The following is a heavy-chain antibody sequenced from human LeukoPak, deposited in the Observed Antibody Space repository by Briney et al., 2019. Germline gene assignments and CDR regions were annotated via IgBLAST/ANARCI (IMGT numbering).Heavy chain of an antibody. J-gene: IGHJ3*02. CDR3: ARVVGEDWNAPAGYAFDI. CDR2: IYHSGST. V-gene: IGHV4-30-2*01. Sequence: PSQTLSLTCTVSGGSISSGGYYWSWIRQPPGKGLEWIGYIYHSGSTYYNPSLKSRVTISVDRSKNQFSLKLSSVTAADTAVYYCARVVGEDWNAPAGYAFDIWGQGTMVTVSS. CDR1: GGSISSGGYY. D-gene: IGHD1-1*01.